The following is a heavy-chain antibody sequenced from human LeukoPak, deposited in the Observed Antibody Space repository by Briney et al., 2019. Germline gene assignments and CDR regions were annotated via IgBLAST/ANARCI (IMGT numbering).Heavy chain of an antibody. CDR3: ARHTTMVHFDY. Sequence: GRSLRLSCAASGFTFSSYGIHWVRQAPGKGLEWVAVIWYDGSNKYYADSVKGRFTISRDNSKNTLYLQMNSLRAEDTAVYYCARHTTMVHFDYWGQGTLVTVSS. V-gene: IGHV3-33*01. CDR2: IWYDGSNK. J-gene: IGHJ4*02. D-gene: IGHD5-18*01. CDR1: GFTFSSYG.